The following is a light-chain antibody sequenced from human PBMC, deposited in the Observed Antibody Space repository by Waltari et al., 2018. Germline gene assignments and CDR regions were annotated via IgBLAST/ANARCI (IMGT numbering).Light chain of an antibody. Sequence: QSVLTQPPSASGTPGPRGPISCSGSLSTIDSNTVNGYRPLPGTAPKHPIYVDNQRPSGGPDLFSGSKSGTSAALAISGLQSADAADYYCAGWDDSLNGPVFGGVTKLTVL. CDR2: VDN. J-gene: IGLJ3*02. CDR1: LSTIDSNT. V-gene: IGLV1-44*01. CDR3: AGWDDSLNGPV.